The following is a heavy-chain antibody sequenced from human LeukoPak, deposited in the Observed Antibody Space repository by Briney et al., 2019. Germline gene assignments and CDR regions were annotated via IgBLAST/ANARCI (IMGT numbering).Heavy chain of an antibody. CDR3: ATLLSRVHVMDV. CDR1: GGTFSRYA. CDR2: IIPIVGKA. Sequence: GASVTVSCKASGGTFSRYAISWVRQAPGKGLEWMGGIIPIVGKANYAQKFQGRVTITADKSTSTAYMELSSLRSEYTAVYYCATLLSRVHVMDVWGKGTTVTVSS. V-gene: IGHV1-69*10. J-gene: IGHJ6*04. D-gene: IGHD2/OR15-2a*01.